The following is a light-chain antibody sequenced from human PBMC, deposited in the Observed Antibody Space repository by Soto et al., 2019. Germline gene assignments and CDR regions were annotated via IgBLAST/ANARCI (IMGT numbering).Light chain of an antibody. J-gene: IGKJ3*01. CDR2: DAS. CDR1: QGISNY. V-gene: IGKV1-27*01. CDR3: QEYNNVLFT. Sequence: DIQMTQSPSSLSASVGDRVTITCRASQGISNYLAWYQQKPGKVPKLLIYDASALQSGVPSRFSGSGSGTDFTLTIRSLQPEDIATYYCQEYNNVLFTFGPGTKVEIK.